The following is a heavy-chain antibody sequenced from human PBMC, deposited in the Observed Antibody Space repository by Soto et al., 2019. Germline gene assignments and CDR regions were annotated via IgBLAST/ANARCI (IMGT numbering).Heavy chain of an antibody. Sequence: PSETLSLTCTVSGGSISSYYWSWIRQPPGKGLEWIGYIYYSGSTNYNPSLKSRVTISVDTSKNKFSMKLSSVTAADTAEYYCAIRLSDIVVVPAAIGWFDPWGQGTLVTVSS. CDR2: IYYSGST. D-gene: IGHD2-2*01. V-gene: IGHV4-59*08. CDR3: AIRLSDIVVVPAAIGWFDP. CDR1: GGSISSYY. J-gene: IGHJ5*02.